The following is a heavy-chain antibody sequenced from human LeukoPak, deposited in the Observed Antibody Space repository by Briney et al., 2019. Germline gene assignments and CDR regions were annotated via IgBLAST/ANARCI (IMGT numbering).Heavy chain of an antibody. CDR3: ARGRQDVTMIVVVMTAVSYYLDV. J-gene: IGHJ6*03. V-gene: IGHV4-34*01. CDR2: MNPSGST. D-gene: IGHD3-22*01. CDR1: GGSFSGYY. Sequence: SSETLSLTCAVYGGSFSGYYWTWIRQTPGKGLEWTGEMNPSGSTDYNPSLKSRVTISVDTSKNQFSLKLSSVTAADTAVYYCARGRQDVTMIVVVMTAVSYYLDVWGKGTTVTVS.